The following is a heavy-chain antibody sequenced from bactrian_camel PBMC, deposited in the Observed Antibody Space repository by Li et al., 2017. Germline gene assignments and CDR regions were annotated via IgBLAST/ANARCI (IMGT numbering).Heavy chain of an antibody. Sequence: HVQLVESGGGAVQAGGSLRLSCAISGRSNENYFLAWFRQPPGKEREGVAAMYTGFGGGNIYYDDSVKGRFTISLENAVNDNGKNTMYLQLNTLLPEDTAMYFCVLVPYSCQTWSWAWPRDWGQGTQVTVS. CDR2: MYTGFGGGNI. CDR3: VLVPYSCQTWSWAWPRD. CDR1: GRSNENYF. D-gene: IGHD6*01. J-gene: IGHJ4*01. V-gene: IGHV3S45*01.